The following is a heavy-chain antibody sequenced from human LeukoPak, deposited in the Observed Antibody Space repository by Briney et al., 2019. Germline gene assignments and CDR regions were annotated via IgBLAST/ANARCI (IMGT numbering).Heavy chain of an antibody. CDR3: ARENQGGSSGYYY. V-gene: IGHV4-59*12. J-gene: IGHJ4*02. CDR2: IYYSGST. Sequence: SETLSLTCTVSGGSINGYYWSWIRQPPGKGLESIGYIYYSGSTNYNPSLKSRVTISVDTSKSQFSLKLNSVTASDTAVYYCARENQGGSSGYYYWGQGTLVTVSS. CDR1: GGSINGYY. D-gene: IGHD3-22*01.